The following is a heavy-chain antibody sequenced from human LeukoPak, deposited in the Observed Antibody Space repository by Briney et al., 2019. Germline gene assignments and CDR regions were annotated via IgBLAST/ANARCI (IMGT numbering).Heavy chain of an antibody. D-gene: IGHD3-22*01. V-gene: IGHV3-74*01. J-gene: IGHJ4*02. Sequence: PGGSLRLSCGASGFTFSSYWMHWVRQAPGKGLVWVSRINRDESGTSYADSVKGRFTISRDKAKNTLYLQMNSLRAEDTAVYYCARAGYYYDSSGYYRYFDYWGQGTLVTVS. CDR1: GFTFSSYW. CDR2: INRDESGT. CDR3: ARAGYYYDSSGYYRYFDY.